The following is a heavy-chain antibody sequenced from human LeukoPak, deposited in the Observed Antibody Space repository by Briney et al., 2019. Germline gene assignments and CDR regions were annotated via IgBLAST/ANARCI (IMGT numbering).Heavy chain of an antibody. CDR1: GFIFADYA. Sequence: GRSLTLPCTVSGFIFADYAMMWVRQAPGKGREWVSFIRSNTYGGTTEYAASVKGRFTISRDDYKSIAYLQMNSLKTEDTAMYYCTRGDYSDYLDYWGQGTLVTVSS. CDR2: IRSNTYGGTT. D-gene: IGHD4-11*01. V-gene: IGHV3-49*04. CDR3: TRGDYSDYLDY. J-gene: IGHJ4*02.